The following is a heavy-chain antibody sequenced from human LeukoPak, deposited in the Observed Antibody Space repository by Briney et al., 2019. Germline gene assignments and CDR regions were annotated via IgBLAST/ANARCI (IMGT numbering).Heavy chain of an antibody. Sequence: SVKVSCKASGYTFTGYYKHWVRQAPGQGLEWMGWINPNSGGTNYAQQFQGRVTMTRDTSISTAYMELSRLRSDDTAVYYCARTLYIAAAPGGFDYWGQGTLVTVSS. CDR3: ARTLYIAAAPGGFDY. J-gene: IGHJ4*02. D-gene: IGHD6-13*01. CDR2: INPNSGGT. CDR1: GYTFTGYY. V-gene: IGHV1-2*02.